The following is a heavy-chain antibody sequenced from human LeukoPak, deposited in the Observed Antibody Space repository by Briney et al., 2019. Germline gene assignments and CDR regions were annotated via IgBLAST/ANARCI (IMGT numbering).Heavy chain of an antibody. V-gene: IGHV3-49*04. D-gene: IGHD1-26*01. Sequence: GGSLRLSCTASGFTFGDYAMSWVRQAPGKGLEGVVFIRSKTYGGTTDYAASVKGRFSISRDDSKSIAYLQMSSLKTEDTAVYYCTRDRIGAIGRTHMDVWGQGTTVTVSS. J-gene: IGHJ6*02. CDR3: TRDRIGAIGRTHMDV. CDR1: GFTFGDYA. CDR2: IRSKTYGGTT.